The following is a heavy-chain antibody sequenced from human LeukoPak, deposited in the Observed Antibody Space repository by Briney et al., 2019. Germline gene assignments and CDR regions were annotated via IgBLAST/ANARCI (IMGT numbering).Heavy chain of an antibody. CDR3: GKKHSYDNGGGGGY. Sequence: GGSLRLSCAASGFTFSDYAMSWVRQAPGKGLEWVSSISISGGGTYYAESVKGRFTISRDNSKNTLYLQMNSLRAEDTAVYYCGKKHSYDNGGGGGYWGQGTLVTVSS. V-gene: IGHV3-23*01. J-gene: IGHJ4*02. CDR1: GFTFSDYA. CDR2: ISISGGGT. D-gene: IGHD3-22*01.